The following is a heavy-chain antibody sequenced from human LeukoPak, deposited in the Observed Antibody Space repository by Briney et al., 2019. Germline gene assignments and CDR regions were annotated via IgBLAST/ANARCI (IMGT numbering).Heavy chain of an antibody. Sequence: GGSLRLSCAVSGFTFSDYVMSWVRQTPGKGLEWVSGIGRSGSPTYFASSVKGRFTISRDNSKNTLYLQMNRLRAEDTALYFCVKDADDSGDFFFHAWGQGTLVTVSS. CDR2: IGRSGSPT. V-gene: IGHV3-23*01. D-gene: IGHD4-17*01. CDR3: VKDADDSGDFFFHA. J-gene: IGHJ5*02. CDR1: GFTFSDYV.